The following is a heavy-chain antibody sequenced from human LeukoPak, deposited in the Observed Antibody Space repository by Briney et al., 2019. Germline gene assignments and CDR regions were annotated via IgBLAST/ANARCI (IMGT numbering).Heavy chain of an antibody. CDR2: MNPNSGNT. D-gene: IGHD6-6*01. CDR3: ARGGGSSYGYYYGLDV. J-gene: IGHJ6*02. Sequence: ASVKGSCKASGYTFTSYDINWVRLATGQGLEWMGWMNPNSGNTGYVQKFQGRVTMTRNTSISTAYMELSSLKSEDTGVYYCARGGGSSYGYYYGLDVWGQGTTVTVSS. CDR1: GYTFTSYD. V-gene: IGHV1-8*01.